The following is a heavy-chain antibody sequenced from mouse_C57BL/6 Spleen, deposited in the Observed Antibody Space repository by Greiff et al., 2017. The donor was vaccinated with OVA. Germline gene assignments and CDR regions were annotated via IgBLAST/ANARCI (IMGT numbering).Heavy chain of an antibody. V-gene: IGHV5-4*03. CDR3: ARVYYSNYNYFDY. Sequence: EVKLMESGGGLVKPGGSLKLSCAASGFTFSSYAMSWVRQTPEKRLEWVATISDGGSYTYYPDNVKGRFTISRDNAKNNLYLQMSHLKSEDTAMYYCARVYYSNYNYFDYWGQGTTLTVSS. D-gene: IGHD2-5*01. CDR1: GFTFSSYA. CDR2: ISDGGSYT. J-gene: IGHJ2*01.